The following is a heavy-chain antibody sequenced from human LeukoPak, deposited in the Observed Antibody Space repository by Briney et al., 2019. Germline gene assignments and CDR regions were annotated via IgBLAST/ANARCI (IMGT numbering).Heavy chain of an antibody. J-gene: IGHJ4*02. CDR3: ARVSTAVSLAIDY. CDR2: ISISSTYI. V-gene: IGHV3-21*06. CDR1: GFTFSNYN. D-gene: IGHD6-13*01. Sequence: PGGSLRLSCAASGFTFSNYNMNWVRQAAGKGLEWVSVISISSTYIYYADSVKGRFTISRDNAKNSLYLQMNSLRAEDTAVYYCARVSTAVSLAIDYWGQGTLVTVST.